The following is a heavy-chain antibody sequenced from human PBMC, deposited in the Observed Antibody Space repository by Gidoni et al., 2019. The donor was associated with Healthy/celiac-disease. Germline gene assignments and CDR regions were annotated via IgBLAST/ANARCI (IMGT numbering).Heavy chain of an antibody. CDR1: GGSISSYY. Sequence: VQLPESGPGLVKPSETLSLTCTVSGGSISSYYWSWIRQPPGKGLEWIGYIYYSGSTNYNPSLKSRVTISVDTSKNQFSLKLSSVTAADTAVYYCARGLGNWNDYYFGYWGQGTLVTVSS. D-gene: IGHD1-1*01. CDR3: ARGLGNWNDYYFGY. V-gene: IGHV4-59*01. J-gene: IGHJ4*02. CDR2: IYYSGST.